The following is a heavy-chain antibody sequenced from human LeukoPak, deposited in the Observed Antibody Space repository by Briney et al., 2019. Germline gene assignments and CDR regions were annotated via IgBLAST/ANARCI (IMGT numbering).Heavy chain of an antibody. CDR3: ARVPRLGYCSGGSCYGLGRYYYYYYMDV. V-gene: IGHV4-59*01. D-gene: IGHD2-15*01. J-gene: IGHJ6*03. CDR1: GGSISSYY. CDR2: IYYSGST. Sequence: SETLSLTCTVSGGSISSYYWSWIRQPPGKGLEWIGYIYYSGSTNYNPSLKSRVTTSVDTSKNQFSLKLSSVTAADTAVYYCARVPRLGYCSGGSCYGLGRYYYYYYMDVWGKGTTVTVSS.